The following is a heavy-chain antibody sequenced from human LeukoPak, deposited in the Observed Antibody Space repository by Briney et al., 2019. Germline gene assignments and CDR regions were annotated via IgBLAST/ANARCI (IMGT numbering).Heavy chain of an antibody. D-gene: IGHD6-19*01. CDR3: ARDGGSGWYDY. CDR1: GGSISSYY. J-gene: IGHJ4*02. Sequence: SETLSLTCTVSGGSISSYYWNWIRQPAGKGLEWIGRISSSGSTNYNPPLKSRAAMSVDTSKNQFSLKLNSVTAADTAVYYCARDGGSGWYDYWGQGTLVTVSS. V-gene: IGHV4-4*07. CDR2: ISSSGST.